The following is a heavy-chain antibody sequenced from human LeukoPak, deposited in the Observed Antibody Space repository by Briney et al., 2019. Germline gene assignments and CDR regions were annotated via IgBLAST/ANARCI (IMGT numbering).Heavy chain of an antibody. CDR2: ISWNSGSI. D-gene: IGHD1-26*01. V-gene: IGHV3-9*01. J-gene: IGHJ4*02. Sequence: GRSLRLSCAASGFTFDDYAMHWVRQAPGKGLEWASGISWNSGSIDYADSVKGRFTISRDNAKNSLYLQMNSLRPEDTAFYYCAKGTGRYWTFFDYWGQGTLVTVSS. CDR3: AKGTGRYWTFFDY. CDR1: GFTFDDYA.